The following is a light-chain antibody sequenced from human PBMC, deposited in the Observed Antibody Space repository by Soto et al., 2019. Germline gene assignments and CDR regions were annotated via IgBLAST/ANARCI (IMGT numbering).Light chain of an antibody. V-gene: IGKV3-11*01. Sequence: EIVLTQSPATLSLSPGERATLSCRASQSVSSYLAWYQQKPGQAPRLLIYDASSRATGIPARFSGSGSGTSFTLPISSLEPEEFAVYYRQQRSNWPFFGQGTKLEI. CDR1: QSVSSY. CDR2: DAS. J-gene: IGKJ5*01. CDR3: QQRSNWPF.